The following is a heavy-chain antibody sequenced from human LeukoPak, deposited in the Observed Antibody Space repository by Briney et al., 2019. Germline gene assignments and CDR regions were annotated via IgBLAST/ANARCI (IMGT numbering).Heavy chain of an antibody. CDR2: IYYSGST. Sequence: ASETLSLTCTVSGGSINGYYWSWIRQPPGKGLEWIGYIYYSGSTKYNPSLKSRVTISIDTSKTQFSLKLSSVTAADTAVYFCARNNYVTHFYGLDVWGQGTTVTVSS. CDR1: GGSINGYY. CDR3: ARNNYVTHFYGLDV. J-gene: IGHJ6*02. D-gene: IGHD4-11*01. V-gene: IGHV4-59*01.